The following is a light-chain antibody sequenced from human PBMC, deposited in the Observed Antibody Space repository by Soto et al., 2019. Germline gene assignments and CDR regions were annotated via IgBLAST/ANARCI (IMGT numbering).Light chain of an antibody. V-gene: IGKV3-20*01. CDR3: QQYGRT. Sequence: EIVLTQSPGTLSLSPGQRVTLSCRASQSVSSSYLAWYRQKPGQAPRLLIYGTSSRATGIPDRFSGSGSGTDFTLTISRLEPEDFAVYYCQQYGRTFGQGTKVEIK. CDR1: QSVSSSY. CDR2: GTS. J-gene: IGKJ1*01.